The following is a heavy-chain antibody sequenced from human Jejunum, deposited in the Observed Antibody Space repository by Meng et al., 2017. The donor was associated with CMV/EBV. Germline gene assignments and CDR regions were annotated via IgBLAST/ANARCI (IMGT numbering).Heavy chain of an antibody. Sequence: LSCVAYGFTFSNYAMTWVRQALGKGLEWVSAITDTGRATYYADSVKGRFTLSRDNSRNTLYLQMHSLRVEDTAIYYCAKGSGWYDPWGQGTLVTVSS. CDR2: ITDTGRAT. CDR1: GFTFSNYA. V-gene: IGHV3-23*01. J-gene: IGHJ5*02. D-gene: IGHD6-19*01. CDR3: AKGSGWYDP.